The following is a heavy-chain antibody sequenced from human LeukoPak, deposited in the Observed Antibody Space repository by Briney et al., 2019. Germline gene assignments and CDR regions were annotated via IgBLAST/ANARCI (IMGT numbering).Heavy chain of an antibody. CDR2: LSHTGST. Sequence: SETLSLTCTVSGASISSDTHSWGWIRQPPGKGLEWIGSLSHTGSTIYDPSLRSRVTISGDMSKNHFSLKVTSVTAADTAVYYCARRYISTSYSYDHWGQGTLVTVSS. J-gene: IGHJ4*02. CDR1: GASISSDTHS. CDR3: ARRYISTSYSYDH. D-gene: IGHD6-13*01. V-gene: IGHV4-39*01.